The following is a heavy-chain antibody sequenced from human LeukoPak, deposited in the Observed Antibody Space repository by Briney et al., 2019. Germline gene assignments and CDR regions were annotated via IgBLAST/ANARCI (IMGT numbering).Heavy chain of an antibody. CDR2: ISAYNGNT. Sequence: GASVKVSCKASGYTFTSYGISWVRQAPGQGLEWMGWISAYNGNTNYAQKLQGRVTMTTDTSTSTAYMELRSLRSDDTAVYYCARYDSSGYYFPFYFDCWGQGTLVTVS. CDR3: ARYDSSGYYFPFYFDC. V-gene: IGHV1-18*01. CDR1: GYTFTSYG. J-gene: IGHJ4*02. D-gene: IGHD3-22*01.